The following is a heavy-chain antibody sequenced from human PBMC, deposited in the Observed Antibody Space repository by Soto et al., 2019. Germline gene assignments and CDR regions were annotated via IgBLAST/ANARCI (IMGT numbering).Heavy chain of an antibody. Sequence: SETLSLTCAVYGGSFSGYYWSWIRQPPGKGLEWIGEINHSGSTNYNPSLKSRVTISVDTSKNQFSLKLSSVTAADTAVYYCARGSPRVTTRINDYYYYYMDVWGKGTTVTVSS. CDR1: GGSFSGYY. J-gene: IGHJ6*03. CDR3: ARGSPRVTTRINDYYYYYMDV. V-gene: IGHV4-34*01. D-gene: IGHD4-4*01. CDR2: INHSGST.